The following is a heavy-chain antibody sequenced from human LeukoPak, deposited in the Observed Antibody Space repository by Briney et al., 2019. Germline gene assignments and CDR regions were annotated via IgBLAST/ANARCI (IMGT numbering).Heavy chain of an antibody. CDR2: IKRKTSGGTT. CDR1: VLTFSNAW. J-gene: IGHJ4*02. Sequence: GGSLRLACAAYVLTFSNAWIGSVRQAPGRGVEWDGRIKRKTSGGTTDYGAAVKFRFTISRDDSKNTLYLQMNSLKPEATAVYYCTTDRKVLRYFVWSDYWGQGTLVTVSS. D-gene: IGHD3-9*01. V-gene: IGHV3-15*01. CDR3: TTDRKVLRYFVWSDY.